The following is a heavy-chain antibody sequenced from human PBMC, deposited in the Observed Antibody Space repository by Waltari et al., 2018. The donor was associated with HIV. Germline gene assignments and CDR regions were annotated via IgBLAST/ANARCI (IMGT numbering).Heavy chain of an antibody. CDR3: AGDWRIGRLPHDCYYGMDV. J-gene: IGHJ6*02. CDR1: GFTFSDYY. Sequence: QVQLVESGGGLVKPGGSLRLSCAASGFTFSDYYMSWIRPAPGKGGEGVSVSCRSSGTGLSAASVRGRFAGSRENARGSLFLQMNGLGPGDTAVYYGAGDWRIGRLPHDCYYGMDVWGQGTTVTVSS. CDR2: SCRSSGTG. V-gene: IGHV3-11*01. D-gene: IGHD2-15*01.